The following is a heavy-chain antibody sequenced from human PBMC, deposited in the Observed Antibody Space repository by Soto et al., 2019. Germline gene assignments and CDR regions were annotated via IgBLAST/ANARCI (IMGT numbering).Heavy chain of an antibody. V-gene: IGHV4-31*03. D-gene: IGHD3-10*01. J-gene: IGHJ6*02. Sequence: SETLCLTCTVSGGSISSGGYYWSWIRQHPGKGLEWIGYIYYSGSTYYNPSLKSRVTISVDTSKNQFSLKLSSVTAADTAVYYCARDRITMVRGVIIPYYYGMDVWGQGTTVTVSS. CDR3: ARDRITMVRGVIIPYYYGMDV. CDR2: IYYSGST. CDR1: GGSISSGGYY.